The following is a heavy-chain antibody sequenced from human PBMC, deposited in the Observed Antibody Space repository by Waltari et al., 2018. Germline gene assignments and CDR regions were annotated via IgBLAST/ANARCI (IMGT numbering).Heavy chain of an antibody. D-gene: IGHD2-21*01. V-gene: IGHV1-24*01. CDR1: GYTLTDLS. CDR3: VWWAGPEDGMDV. J-gene: IGHJ6*02. Sequence: QVQLVQSGAEVKKPGASVKVSCKVSGYTLTDLSMPWVRQAPGKGLEWMGGFDPEDGETIYAQKFQGRVTMTEDTSTDTAYMELSSLRSEDTAVYYCVWWAGPEDGMDVWGQGTTVTVSS. CDR2: FDPEDGET.